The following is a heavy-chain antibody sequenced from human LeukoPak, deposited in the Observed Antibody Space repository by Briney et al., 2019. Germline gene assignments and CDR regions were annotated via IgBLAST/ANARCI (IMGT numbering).Heavy chain of an antibody. V-gene: IGHV4-59*08. D-gene: IGHD1-26*01. CDR1: GGSISSYY. CDR3: ASYSGSYGSFDY. CDR2: IYYSGST. J-gene: IGHJ4*02. Sequence: SETLSLTCTVSGGSISSYYWSWIRQPPGKGLEWIGYIYYSGSTNYNPSLKSRVTISVDTSKNQFSLRLSSVTAADTAVYYCASYSGSYGSFDYWGQGTLVTVSS.